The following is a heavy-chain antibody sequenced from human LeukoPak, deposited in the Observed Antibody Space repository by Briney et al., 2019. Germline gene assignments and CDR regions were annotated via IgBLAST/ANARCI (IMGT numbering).Heavy chain of an antibody. CDR3: ARAGSGSLGFDY. CDR1: GFTFSSYG. J-gene: IGHJ4*02. CDR2: IDSDGDT. D-gene: IGHD3-10*01. Sequence: PGRSLRLSCAASGFTFSSYGMHWVRQAPGKGLEWVSAIDSDGDTYYPGSVKGRFTISRENAKNSLYLQMNSLRAGDTAVYYCARAGSGSLGFDYWGQGTLVTVSS. V-gene: IGHV3-13*01.